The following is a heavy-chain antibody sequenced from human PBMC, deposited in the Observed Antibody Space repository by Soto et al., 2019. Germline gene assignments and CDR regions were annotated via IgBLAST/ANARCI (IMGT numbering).Heavy chain of an antibody. D-gene: IGHD4-4*01. CDR3: ARGGVDYSNSRLYYYYGMDV. CDR2: IYHSGST. Sequence: TSETLSLTCAVSGGSTSSGGYSWSWIRQPPGKGLEWIGYIYHSGSTYYNPSLKSRVTISVDKSKNQFSLKLSSVTAADTAVYYCARGGVDYSNSRLYYYYGMDVWGQGTTVTVSS. V-gene: IGHV4-30-2*01. CDR1: GGSTSSGGYS. J-gene: IGHJ6*02.